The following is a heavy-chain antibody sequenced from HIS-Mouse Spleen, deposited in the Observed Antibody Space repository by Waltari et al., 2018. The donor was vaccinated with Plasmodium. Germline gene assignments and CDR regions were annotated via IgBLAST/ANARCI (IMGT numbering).Heavy chain of an antibody. Sequence: EVQLVASGRGLVQPGGSRILSCAAAGFTFSRYWMSWVRQAPWKGLEWVANIKQEGSEKYYVDSVKGRCTISRDNAKNSLYLQMNSLRAEDTAVYYCASSWYWYFDLWGRGTLVTVSS. V-gene: IGHV3-7*01. CDR2: IKQEGSEK. D-gene: IGHD6-13*01. CDR1: GFTFSRYW. J-gene: IGHJ2*01. CDR3: ASSWYWYFDL.